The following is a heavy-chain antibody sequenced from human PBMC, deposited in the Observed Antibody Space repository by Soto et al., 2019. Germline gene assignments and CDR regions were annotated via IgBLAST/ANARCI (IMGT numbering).Heavy chain of an antibody. CDR2: ITADVGT. CDR3: APHVSCSGGSCQYDAFAI. J-gene: IGHJ3*02. CDR1: EFTVSGHA. V-gene: IGHV3-23*01. Sequence: EVQVLESGGGLVQPGGSLRLSCEGSEFTVSGHAMTWIRQAPGKGPEGVSTITADVGTYYADSVKGRFARSRDTSENTLYLQMNSLGAEDTAAYYCAPHVSCSGGSCQYDAFAIRGQGTMVTVSS. D-gene: IGHD2-15*01.